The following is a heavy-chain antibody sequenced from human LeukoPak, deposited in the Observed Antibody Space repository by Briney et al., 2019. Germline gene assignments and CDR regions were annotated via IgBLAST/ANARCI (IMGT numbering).Heavy chain of an antibody. D-gene: IGHD6-13*01. CDR1: GFSLSSYW. J-gene: IGHJ6*03. CDR2: VNGDGSST. Sequence: PGGSLRLSCAASGFSLSSYWMHWVRQAPGKGLVWVSRVNGDGSSTNYADSVKGRFTISRDNAKNTLYLQMNSLRTEDTALYYCAKEPYSSPERYYYYMDVWGKGTTVTVSS. V-gene: IGHV3-74*01. CDR3: AKEPYSSPERYYYYMDV.